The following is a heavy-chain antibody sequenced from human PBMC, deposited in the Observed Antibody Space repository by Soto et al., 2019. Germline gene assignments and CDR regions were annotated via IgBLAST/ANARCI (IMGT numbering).Heavy chain of an antibody. Sequence: GGSLRLSCAASGFTFSSYGMHWVRQAPGKGLEWVAVISYDGSNKYYADSVKGRFTISRDNSKNTLYLQMNSLRAEDTAVYYCAKCTVGYDFWSGYSVMGTFIGMDVWGQGTTVTVSS. CDR1: GFTFSSYG. CDR3: AKCTVGYDFWSGYSVMGTFIGMDV. V-gene: IGHV3-30*18. D-gene: IGHD3-3*01. J-gene: IGHJ6*02. CDR2: ISYDGSNK.